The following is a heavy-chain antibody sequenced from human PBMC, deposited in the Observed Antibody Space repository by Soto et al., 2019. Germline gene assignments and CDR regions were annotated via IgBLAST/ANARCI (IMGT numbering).Heavy chain of an antibody. CDR2: IRKSGGTT. CDR1: GFTFSAYE. J-gene: IGHJ4*02. CDR3: VREGHYYFDY. Sequence: QSGGSLRLSCAASGFTFSAYEMHWVRQAPGQGLEWVSYIRKSGGTTYYADSVKGRFTISRDDAKNSVYLQMSSLRPEDMAVYKCVREGHYYFDYWGQGALVTVSS. V-gene: IGHV3-48*03.